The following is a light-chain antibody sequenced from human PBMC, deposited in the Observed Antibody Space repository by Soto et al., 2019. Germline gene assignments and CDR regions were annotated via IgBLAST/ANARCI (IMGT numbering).Light chain of an antibody. J-gene: IGLJ1*01. V-gene: IGLV2-8*01. CDR2: EVS. CDR1: SSDVGGYNY. Sequence: QSALTQPPSASGSPGRSVTISCTGTSSDVGGYNYVSWYQQQPGKAPKLMIFEVSKRPSGVPDRFSGSKSGNTASLTVSGLQAEDEADYYCSSYAGSNNFVFGTGTKLTVL. CDR3: SSYAGSNNFV.